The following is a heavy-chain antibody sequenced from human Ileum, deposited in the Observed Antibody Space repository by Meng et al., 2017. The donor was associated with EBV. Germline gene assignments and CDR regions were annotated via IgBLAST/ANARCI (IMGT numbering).Heavy chain of an antibody. D-gene: IGHD2-21*01. Sequence: EVQMVESXGGLVKPGXSRRLTCVASGFTFSSVWMTWVRQAPGKGLEWVGRIKRKIDGATTDYAAPVKGRFTISRDDSKNILDLKMNSLKIEDTGVYYCTTGLVNGFENWGQGTMVTVSS. CDR1: GFTFSSVW. V-gene: IGHV3-15*01. J-gene: IGHJ3*02. CDR3: TTGLVNGFEN. CDR2: IKRKIDGATT.